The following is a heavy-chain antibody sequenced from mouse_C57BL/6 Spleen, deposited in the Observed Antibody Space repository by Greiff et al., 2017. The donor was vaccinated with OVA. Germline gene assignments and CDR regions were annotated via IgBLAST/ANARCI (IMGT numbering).Heavy chain of an antibody. V-gene: IGHV1-22*01. Sequence: EVKLVESGPELVKPGASVKMSCKASGYTFTDYNMHWVKQSHGKSLEWIGFINPNNGGTSYNQKFKGKATLTVNQSSSTAYMELRSLTSEDAAVYYCAREGSMITGAWFAYWGQGTLVTVSA. CDR2: INPNNGGT. CDR3: AREGSMITGAWFAY. J-gene: IGHJ3*01. D-gene: IGHD2-4*01. CDR1: GYTFTDYN.